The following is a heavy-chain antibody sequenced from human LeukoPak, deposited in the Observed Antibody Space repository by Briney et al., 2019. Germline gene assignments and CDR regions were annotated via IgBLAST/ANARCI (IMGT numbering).Heavy chain of an antibody. CDR3: ARRSYGFDAFDI. CDR1: GFMFNSYR. CDR2: IKEDGSEK. J-gene: IGHJ3*02. Sequence: GGSLRLSCVTSGFMFNSYRMRWVRQAPGKGLEWVASIKEDGSEKYYVDSVKGRFTISRDNDKNSRNLQMNTLKADDTAIYYCARRSYGFDAFDIWGQGTMVTVSS. D-gene: IGHD3-10*01. V-gene: IGHV3-7*01.